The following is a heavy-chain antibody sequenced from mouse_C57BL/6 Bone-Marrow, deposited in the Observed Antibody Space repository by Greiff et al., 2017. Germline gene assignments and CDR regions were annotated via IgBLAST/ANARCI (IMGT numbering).Heavy chain of an antibody. CDR2: ISYDGSN. Sequence: EVKLQESGPGLVNPSQSLSLTCSVTGYSITSGYYWNWIRQFPGNKLEWMGYISYDGSNNYNPSLKNRISITRDTSKNQFFLKLNSVTTEDTATYYCARDGYYSYYRGQGTTLTVSS. D-gene: IGHD2-3*01. CDR3: ARDGYYSYY. CDR1: GYSITSGYY. J-gene: IGHJ2*01. V-gene: IGHV3-6*01.